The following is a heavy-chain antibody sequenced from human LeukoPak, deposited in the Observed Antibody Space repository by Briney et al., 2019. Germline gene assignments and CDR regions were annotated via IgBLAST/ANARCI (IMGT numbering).Heavy chain of an antibody. CDR2: FYYSGTT. CDR3: ARRSSSWKNWFDP. V-gene: IGHV4-59*02. CDR1: GGSVSSYS. J-gene: IGHJ5*02. Sequence: PSETLSLTCTVSGGSVSSYSWSWIRQPPGKGLEWIGYFYYSGTTNYNPSLKSRVTMSVDMSKNQFSLKLSSVTAADTAVYYCARRSSSWKNWFDPWGQGTLVTVSS. D-gene: IGHD6-13*01.